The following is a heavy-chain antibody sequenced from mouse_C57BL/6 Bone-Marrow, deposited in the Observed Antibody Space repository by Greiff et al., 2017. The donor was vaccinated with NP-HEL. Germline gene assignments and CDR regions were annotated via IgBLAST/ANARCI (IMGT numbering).Heavy chain of an antibody. CDR3: ARSTTVVAEYYFDY. CDR2: IYPRSGNT. D-gene: IGHD1-1*01. Sequence: ESGAELARPGASVKLYCKASGYTFTSYGISWVKQRTGQGLEWIGEIYPRSGNTYYNEKLKGKDTLTADKSSSTAYMELRSLTSEDSAVYFCARSTTVVAEYYFDYWGQGTTLTVSS. J-gene: IGHJ2*01. CDR1: GYTFTSYG. V-gene: IGHV1-81*01.